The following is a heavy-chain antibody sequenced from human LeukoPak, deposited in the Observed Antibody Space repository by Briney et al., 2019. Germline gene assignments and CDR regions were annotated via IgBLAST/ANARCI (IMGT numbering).Heavy chain of an antibody. CDR3: ARSRYCSSTSCYSFDY. V-gene: IGHV1-2*02. Sequence: GASVKVSCKASGYTFTGYYMHWVRQAPGQGLEWMGWINPNSGGTNYAQKFQGRVTMTTDTSISTAYMELSRLRSDDTAVYYCARSRYCSSTSCYSFDYWGQGTLVTVSS. CDR2: INPNSGGT. D-gene: IGHD2-2*01. J-gene: IGHJ4*02. CDR1: GYTFTGYY.